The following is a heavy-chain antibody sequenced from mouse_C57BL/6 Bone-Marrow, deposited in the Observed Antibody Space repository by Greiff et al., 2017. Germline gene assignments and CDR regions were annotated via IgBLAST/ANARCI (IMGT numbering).Heavy chain of an antibody. CDR3: TITTVVDGYFDV. CDR1: GYTFTSYW. CDR2: IYPGNSDT. D-gene: IGHD1-1*01. V-gene: IGHV1-5*01. Sequence: VQLQQSGTVLARPGASVTMSCKTSGYTFTSYWMHWVKQRPGQGLEWIGAIYPGNSDTSYNQKFKGKAKLTAVTSASTAYMELSNLTNEDSAVYYCTITTVVDGYFDVWGTGTTGTVSS. J-gene: IGHJ1*03.